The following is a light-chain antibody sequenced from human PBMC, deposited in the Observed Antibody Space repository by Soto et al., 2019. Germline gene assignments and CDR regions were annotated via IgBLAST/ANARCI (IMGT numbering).Light chain of an antibody. CDR3: QQYGSSPRT. J-gene: IGKJ1*01. CDR2: GAS. V-gene: IGKV3-20*01. CDR1: QSVSARF. Sequence: LTKSPDAVSLYKGERATLSCRASQSVSARFLAWYQHRPGQAPRLLIYGASSRATGIPDRFSGSGSGTDFTLTISRLDPEDFAVYFCQQYGSSPRTFGQVTNVDIK.